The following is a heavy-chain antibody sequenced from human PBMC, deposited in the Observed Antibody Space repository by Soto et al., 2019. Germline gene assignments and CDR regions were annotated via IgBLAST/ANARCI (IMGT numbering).Heavy chain of an antibody. CDR2: ISGSGGST. J-gene: IGHJ4*02. CDR3: VLYGGGGSDY. D-gene: IGHD2-15*01. Sequence: EVQLLESGGGLVQPGGSLRLSCATSGFTFSSYAMTWVRQAPGKGPEWVSAISGSGGSTYYADSVKGRFTISRDNSKNTLYLQMNSLRAEDTAVYYCVLYGGGGSDYWGQGTLVTVSS. V-gene: IGHV3-23*01. CDR1: GFTFSSYA.